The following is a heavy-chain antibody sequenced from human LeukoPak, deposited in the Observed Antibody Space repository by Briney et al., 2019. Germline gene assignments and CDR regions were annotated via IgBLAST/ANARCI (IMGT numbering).Heavy chain of an antibody. CDR1: GFTFSSYA. Sequence: GGSLRLSCAASGFTFSSYAMHWVRQAPGKGLEWVAVVSYDGSNKYYADSVKGRFTISRDNSKNTLYLQMSSLRAEDTAVYYCARPIYDTRNAMDVWGQGTTVTV. CDR2: VSYDGSNK. D-gene: IGHD3-22*01. CDR3: ARPIYDTRNAMDV. V-gene: IGHV3-30*04. J-gene: IGHJ6*02.